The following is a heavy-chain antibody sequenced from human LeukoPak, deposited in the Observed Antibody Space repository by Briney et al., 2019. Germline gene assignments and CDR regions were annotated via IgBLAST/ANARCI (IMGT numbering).Heavy chain of an antibody. CDR2: IRYDGSNK. CDR3: TKVGNDDFDWLLKTVYYYYYYMDV. Sequence: GGSLRLSCAASGFIFSDYGMHWVRQAPGKGLEWVTFIRYDGSNKYYADSVKGRFTISRDNSKNTLYLQMNSLRAEDTAVYYCTKVGNDDFDWLLKTVYYYYYYMDVWGKGTTVTISS. J-gene: IGHJ6*03. V-gene: IGHV3-30*02. CDR1: GFIFSDYG. D-gene: IGHD3-9*01.